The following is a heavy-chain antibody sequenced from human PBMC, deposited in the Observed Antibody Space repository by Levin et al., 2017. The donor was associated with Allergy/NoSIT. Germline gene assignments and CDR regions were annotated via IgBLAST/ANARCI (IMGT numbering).Heavy chain of an antibody. V-gene: IGHV3-9*01. CDR3: AKDSSSSDPSADYYYYGMDV. CDR2: ISWNSGSI. J-gene: IGHJ6*02. Sequence: SLKISCAASGFTFDDYAMHWVRQAPGKGLEWVSGISWNSGSIGYADSVKGRFTISRDNAKNSLYLQMNSLRAEDTALYYCAKDSSSSDPSADYYYYGMDVWGQGTTVTVSS. D-gene: IGHD6-6*01. CDR1: GFTFDDYA.